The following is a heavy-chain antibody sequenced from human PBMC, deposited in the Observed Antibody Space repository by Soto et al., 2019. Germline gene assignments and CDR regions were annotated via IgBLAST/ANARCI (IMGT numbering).Heavy chain of an antibody. CDR2: IKSKTDGGTT. CDR3: TTEYDFWSGYYYYYYGMDV. V-gene: IGHV3-15*01. J-gene: IGHJ6*02. CDR1: GFTFSNAW. D-gene: IGHD3-3*01. Sequence: GGSLRLSCAASGFTFSNAWMSWVRQAPGKGLEWVGRIKSKTDGGTTDHAAPVKGRFTISRDDSKNTLYLQMNSLKTEDTAVYYCTTEYDFWSGYYYYYYGMDVWGQGTTVTVSS.